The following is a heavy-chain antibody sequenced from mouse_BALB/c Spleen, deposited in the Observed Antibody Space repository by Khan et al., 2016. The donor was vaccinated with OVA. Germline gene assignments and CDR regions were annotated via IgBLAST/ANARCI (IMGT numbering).Heavy chain of an antibody. CDR2: INTYTGET. D-gene: IGHD2-4*01. Sequence: QIQLVQSGPELKKPGEIVKISCKASGYTFTNYGMNWVKQAPGKGLKWMGWINTYTGETTYADDFKGRFAFSLETSASTAYLQINSLRNEDTATYFCVKGDDYDGTYWGQGNLVTVSA. CDR1: GYTFTNYG. V-gene: IGHV9-3-1*01. J-gene: IGHJ3*01. CDR3: VKGDDYDGTY.